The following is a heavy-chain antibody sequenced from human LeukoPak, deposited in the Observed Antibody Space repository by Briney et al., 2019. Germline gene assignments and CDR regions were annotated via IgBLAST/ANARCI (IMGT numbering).Heavy chain of an antibody. CDR3: ARGGPTVTAFASFDY. CDR1: GGSISSYY. CDR2: IFYSGST. J-gene: IGHJ4*02. D-gene: IGHD4-11*01. V-gene: IGHV4-59*01. Sequence: PSETLSLTCIVSGGSISSYYWSWLRQPPGKGLEWIGHIFYSGSTNYNPFLDSRVTISVDTSKKQLSLKLNSVTAADTAVYYCARGGPTVTAFASFDYWGQGTLVTVSS.